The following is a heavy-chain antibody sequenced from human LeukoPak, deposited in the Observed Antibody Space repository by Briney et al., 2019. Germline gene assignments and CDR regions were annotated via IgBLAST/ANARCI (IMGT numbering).Heavy chain of an antibody. CDR1: GFTFSGYP. Sequence: HPGGSLRLSCAASGFTFSGYPIHWVRQAPGKGLEWVAVISYDGSNKYYADSAKGRFTISRDNSKNTLYLQMNSLRAEDTAVYYCARDYASQPFDYWGQGTLVTVSS. CDR2: ISYDGSNK. J-gene: IGHJ4*02. V-gene: IGHV3-30-3*01. CDR3: ARDYASQPFDY. D-gene: IGHD3-16*01.